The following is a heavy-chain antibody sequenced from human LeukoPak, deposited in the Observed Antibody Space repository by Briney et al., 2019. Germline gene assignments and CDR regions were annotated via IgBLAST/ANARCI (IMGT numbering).Heavy chain of an antibody. V-gene: IGHV3-30*03. CDR2: ISHDGSTK. Sequence: GGSLRLSCAASGFIFSNFGMHWVRQAPGKGLEWVAVISHDGSTKFYADSVKGRFTISRDDPKNTLYLQMSSLRADDTAVYYCTRLGVGGTGADYWGQGTLVTVSS. D-gene: IGHD1-26*01. J-gene: IGHJ4*02. CDR3: TRLGVGGTGADY. CDR1: GFIFSNFG.